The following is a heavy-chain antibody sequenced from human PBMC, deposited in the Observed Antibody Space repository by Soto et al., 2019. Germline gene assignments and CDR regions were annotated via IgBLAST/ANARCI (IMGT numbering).Heavy chain of an antibody. V-gene: IGHV2-5*02. CDR3: AHRVLRTVFGLVTTTAIYFDF. D-gene: IGHD3-3*01. Sequence: QITLNESGPTQVKPRQTLTLTCTFSGFSLTTSGVVVGWIRQSPGKAPERLALIYWDDDKRYSPSLKSRLTITKDTSKNQVVLTMADLDPADTATYYCAHRVLRTVFGLVTTTAIYFDFWGQGTPVAVSS. CDR1: GFSLTTSGVV. CDR2: IYWDDDK. J-gene: IGHJ4*02.